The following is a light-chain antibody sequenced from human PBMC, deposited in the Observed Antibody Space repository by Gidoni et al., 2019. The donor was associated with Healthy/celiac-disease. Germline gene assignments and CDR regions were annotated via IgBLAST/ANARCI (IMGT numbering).Light chain of an antibody. CDR1: QSVSSSY. CDR2: GAS. Sequence: EIVLTQSPGTLSLSPGERATLSCRASQSVSSSYLAWYQQKPGQAPRLLIYGASSRATGISDRFSGSGSGTDFTLTISRLEPEDFAVYYCQQYGSSLXFXGGTKVEIK. J-gene: IGKJ4*01. V-gene: IGKV3-20*01. CDR3: QQYGSSLX.